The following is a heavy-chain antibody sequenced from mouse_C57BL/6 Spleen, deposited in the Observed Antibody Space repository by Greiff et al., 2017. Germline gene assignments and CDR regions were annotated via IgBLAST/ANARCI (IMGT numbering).Heavy chain of an antibody. D-gene: IGHD1-2*01. CDR2: IYPGSGST. V-gene: IGHV1-55*01. Sequence: QVQLQQPGAELVKPGASVKMSCKASGYTFPSYWITWVKQRPGQGLEWIGDIYPGSGSTNYNEKFKSKATLTVDTSSSTAYMQLSSLTSEDSAVYYCARRLITTAPFDYWGQGTTLTVSS. CDR1: GYTFPSYW. J-gene: IGHJ2*01. CDR3: ARRLITTAPFDY.